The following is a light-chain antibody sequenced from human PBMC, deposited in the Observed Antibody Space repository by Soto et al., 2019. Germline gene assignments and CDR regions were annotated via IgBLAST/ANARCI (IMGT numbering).Light chain of an antibody. V-gene: IGKV3-11*01. J-gene: IGKJ4*01. Sequence: EVVLTQSPATLSLSPWESATLSCRASQSVRSYLAWYQQKPGQAPRLLIYGASNRATGIPARFSGSGSGTDFTLTISSLEPEDFAVYYCQQRRNWLLSFGGGTKVDIK. CDR3: QQRRNWLLS. CDR1: QSVRSY. CDR2: GAS.